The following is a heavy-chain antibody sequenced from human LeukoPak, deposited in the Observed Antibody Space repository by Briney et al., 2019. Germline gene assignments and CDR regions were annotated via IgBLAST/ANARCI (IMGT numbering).Heavy chain of an antibody. CDR2: IYHSGST. D-gene: IGHD3-22*01. J-gene: IGHJ5*02. CDR3: ARDQQYYYDSSGYYRTDWFDP. Sequence: SETLSLTCTVSGYSISSGYYWGWIRQPPGKGLEWIGSIYHSGSTYYNPSLKSRVTISVDTSKNQFSLKLSSVTAADTAVYYCARDQQYYYDSSGYYRTDWFDPWGQGTLVTVSS. V-gene: IGHV4-38-2*02. CDR1: GYSISSGYY.